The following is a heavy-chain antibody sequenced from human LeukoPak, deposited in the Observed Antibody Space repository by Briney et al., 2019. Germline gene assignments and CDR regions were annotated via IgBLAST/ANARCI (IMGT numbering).Heavy chain of an antibody. J-gene: IGHJ4*02. CDR3: ARHFDGYRVDY. CDR1: GGSISSSSYY. V-gene: IGHV4-39*01. CDR2: IYYSGST. D-gene: IGHD5-24*01. Sequence: PSETLSLTCTVSGGSISSSSYYWGWIRQPPGKGLEWIGSIYYSGSTYYNPSLKSRVTISVDTSKNQFSLKLSSVTAADTAVYYCARHFDGYRVDYWGQGTLVTVSS.